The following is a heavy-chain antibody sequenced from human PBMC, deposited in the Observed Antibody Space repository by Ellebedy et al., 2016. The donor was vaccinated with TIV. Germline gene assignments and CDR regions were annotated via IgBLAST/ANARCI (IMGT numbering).Heavy chain of an antibody. D-gene: IGHD3/OR15-3a*01. CDR1: GYTFIDYY. CDR3: TRVLTIFGLVEEGVIHY. V-gene: IGHV1-2*02. Sequence: ASVKVSXXASGYTFIDYYMHWVRQAPGQGLEWMGWINANSGGTNYAQRFQGRVTMTRDTSISTAYIELSGLSHDDTAVYYCTRVLTIFGLVEEGVIHYWGQGTLVTVSS. J-gene: IGHJ4*02. CDR2: INANSGGT.